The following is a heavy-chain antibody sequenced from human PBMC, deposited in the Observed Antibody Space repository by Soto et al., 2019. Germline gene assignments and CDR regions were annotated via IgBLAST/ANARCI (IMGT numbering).Heavy chain of an antibody. CDR2: IYYSGST. CDR1: GGSISSYY. CDR3: AREEGSGSYYNPASWFDP. J-gene: IGHJ5*02. V-gene: IGHV4-59*01. D-gene: IGHD3-10*01. Sequence: SSETLSLTCTVSGGSISSYYWSWIRQPPGKGLEWIGYIYYSGSTNYNPSLKSRVTISVDTSKNQFSLKLSSVTAADTAVYYCAREEGSGSYYNPASWFDPWGQGTLVTVSS.